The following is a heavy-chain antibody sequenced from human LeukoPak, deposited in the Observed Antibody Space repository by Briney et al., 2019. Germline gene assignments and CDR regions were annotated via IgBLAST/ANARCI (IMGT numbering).Heavy chain of an antibody. CDR2: IRSDGTST. D-gene: IGHD6-19*01. J-gene: IGHJ4*02. CDR1: GFTFSNYW. CDR3: ARDSSGYDY. V-gene: IGHV3-74*01. Sequence: PGGSLRLSCAASGFTFSNYWMHWVRQGPGKGLVWVSRIRSDGTSTSYADSVKGRFTISRDNAKNTLYLQMSSLRAEDTAVYYCARDSSGYDYWGQGTLVTVSS.